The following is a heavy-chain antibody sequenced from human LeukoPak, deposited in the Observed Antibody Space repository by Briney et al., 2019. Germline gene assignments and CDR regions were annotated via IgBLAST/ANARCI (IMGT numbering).Heavy chain of an antibody. CDR3: ARERGDTAMANFDY. V-gene: IGHV1-69*06. J-gene: IGHJ4*02. CDR1: GGTFSSYT. CDR2: IIPIFGTS. D-gene: IGHD5-18*01. Sequence: ASVKVSCKASGGTFSSYTISWVRQAPGQGLEWVGGIIPIFGTSNYALKFQGRVTITADKSTSTAYMELSSLRSEDTAVYYCARERGDTAMANFDYWGQGTLVTVSS.